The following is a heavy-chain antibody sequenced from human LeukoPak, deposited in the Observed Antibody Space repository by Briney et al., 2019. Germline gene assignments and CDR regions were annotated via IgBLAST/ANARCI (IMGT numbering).Heavy chain of an antibody. J-gene: IGHJ4*02. D-gene: IGHD5-12*01. V-gene: IGHV4-4*07. Sequence: SETLSLTCSVSGDSMNGYYWIWIRQTAGKGLEWIGRLFTGGNAECNPSLKSRVTMSVGTSKSQFSLKLTSVTAADTAIYYCARGLRWDSGNDWGPEHWGQGVLVTASS. CDR1: GDSMNGYY. CDR3: ARGLRWDSGNDWGPEH. CDR2: LFTGGNA.